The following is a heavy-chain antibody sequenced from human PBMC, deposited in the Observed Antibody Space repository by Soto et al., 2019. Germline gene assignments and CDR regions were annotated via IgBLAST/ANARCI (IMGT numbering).Heavy chain of an antibody. CDR3: ARGGQQWLVGGYYYYYGMDV. D-gene: IGHD6-19*01. CDR1: GYTFTSYD. CDR2: MNPNSGNT. V-gene: IGHV1-8*01. Sequence: ASVKVSCKASGYTFTSYDINWVRQATGQGLEWMGWMNPNSGNTGYAQKFQGRVTMTRNTSISTAYMELSSLQSEDTAVYYCARGGQQWLVGGYYYYYGMDVWGQGTTVTVSS. J-gene: IGHJ6*02.